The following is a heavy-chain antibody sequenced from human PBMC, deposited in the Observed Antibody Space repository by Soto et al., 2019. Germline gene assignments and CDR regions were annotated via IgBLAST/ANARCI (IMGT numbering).Heavy chain of an antibody. CDR2: INRSGST. CDR3: ANTYYDFWSGTRNWFDP. V-gene: IGHV4-34*01. Sequence: SETLSLTCAVYGGSFSGYYWSWIRQPPGKGLEWIGEINRSGSTNYNPSLKSRVTISVDTSKNQFSLKLSSVTAADTAVYYCANTYYDFWSGTRNWFDPWGQGTLVTVSS. D-gene: IGHD3-3*01. J-gene: IGHJ5*02. CDR1: GGSFSGYY.